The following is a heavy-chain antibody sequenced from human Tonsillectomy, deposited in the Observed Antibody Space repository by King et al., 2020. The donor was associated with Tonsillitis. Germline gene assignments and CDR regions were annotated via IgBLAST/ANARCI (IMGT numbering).Heavy chain of an antibody. V-gene: IGHV4-59*01. Sequence: VQLQESGPGLVKPSETLSLSCTVSGGSISSYYWSWIRQPPGKGLEWIGNIYYSGSTNYNPSLKSRVTIILDTSKKQFSLKLKSVTAADTAVYHCARETYDSSGLDYWGQGTLVTVSS. CDR1: GGSISSYY. CDR2: IYYSGST. D-gene: IGHD3-22*01. CDR3: ARETYDSSGLDY. J-gene: IGHJ4*02.